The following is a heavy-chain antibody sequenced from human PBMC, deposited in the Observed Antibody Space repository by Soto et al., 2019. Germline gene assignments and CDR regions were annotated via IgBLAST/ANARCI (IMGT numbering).Heavy chain of an antibody. D-gene: IGHD2-2*01. V-gene: IGHV3-21*01. CDR1: GFTFSSYS. CDR2: ISSSSSYI. Sequence: PGGSLRLSCAASGFTFSSYSMNWVRQAPGKGLEWVSSISSSSSYIYYADSVKGRFTISRDNAKNSLYLQMNSLRAEDTAVYYCAVVPAASRSYHYGMDVWGQGTPVTVSS. J-gene: IGHJ6*02. CDR3: AVVPAASRSYHYGMDV.